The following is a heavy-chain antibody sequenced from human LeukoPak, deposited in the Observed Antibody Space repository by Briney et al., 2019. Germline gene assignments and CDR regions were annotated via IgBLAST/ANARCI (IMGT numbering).Heavy chain of an antibody. J-gene: IGHJ5*02. CDR1: GGTFSSYA. CDR3: ARDRYCSSTSCYAAGWFDP. D-gene: IGHD2-2*01. V-gene: IGHV1-2*06. CDR2: INPNSGGT. Sequence: GASVKVSCKASGGTFSSYAISWVRQAPGQGLEWMGRINPNSGGTNYAQKFQGRVTMTRDTSISTAYMELSRLRSDDTAVHYCARDRYCSSTSCYAAGWFDPWGQGTLVTVSS.